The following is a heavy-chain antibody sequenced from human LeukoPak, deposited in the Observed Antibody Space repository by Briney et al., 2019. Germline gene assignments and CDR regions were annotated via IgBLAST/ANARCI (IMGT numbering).Heavy chain of an antibody. J-gene: IGHJ6*03. CDR1: GFTFDDYA. CDR3: ASLEDYMDV. Sequence: GRSLRLSCAASGFTFDDYAMHWVRQAPGKGLEWVSGISWNSGSIGYADSVKGRFTISRDNAKNSLYLQMNSLRAEDTAVYYCASLEDYMDVWGKGTTVTVSS. V-gene: IGHV3-9*01. CDR2: ISWNSGSI.